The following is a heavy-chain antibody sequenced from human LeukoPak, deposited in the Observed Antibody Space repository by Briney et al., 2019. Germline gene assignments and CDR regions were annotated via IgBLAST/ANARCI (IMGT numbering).Heavy chain of an antibody. Sequence: GASVKVSCKASGYTFTSYAMYWVRQAPGQRLEWMGWINAGNGNTKYSQKFQGRVTITRDTSASTAYMELSSLRSEDTAVYYCARMVAGRSDEYYFDYWGQGTLVTVSS. CDR3: ARMVAGRSDEYYFDY. CDR1: GYTFTSYA. J-gene: IGHJ4*02. CDR2: INAGNGNT. V-gene: IGHV1-3*01. D-gene: IGHD6-19*01.